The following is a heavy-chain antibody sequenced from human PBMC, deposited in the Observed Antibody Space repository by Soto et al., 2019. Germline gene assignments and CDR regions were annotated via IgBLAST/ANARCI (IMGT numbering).Heavy chain of an antibody. Sequence: SVKVSCKASGGTFSSYTISWVRHAPGQGLEWMGRIIPILGIANYAQKFQGRVTITADKSTSTAYMELSSLRSDDTAVYYCARDGALGENYYYYGMDVWGQGTTVTVAS. D-gene: IGHD3-16*01. CDR2: IIPILGIA. CDR3: ARDGALGENYYYYGMDV. CDR1: GGTFSSYT. J-gene: IGHJ6*02. V-gene: IGHV1-69*04.